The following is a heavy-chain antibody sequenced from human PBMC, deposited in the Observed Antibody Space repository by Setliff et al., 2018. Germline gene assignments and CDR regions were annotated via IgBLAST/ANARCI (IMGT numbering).Heavy chain of an antibody. CDR3: ARDTCSLTSCQDDYFDY. CDR2: ISTYSGAI. Sequence: ASVKVSCKASGYTFVNYGVSWVRQAPGQGVEWMGWISTYSGAIKNVPKFRDRVTMTTDASTNTAYMELRSLTSDDTAVYYCARDTCSLTSCQDDYFDYWGQGTLVTVPS. J-gene: IGHJ4*02. CDR1: GYTFVNYG. D-gene: IGHD2-2*01. V-gene: IGHV1-18*01.